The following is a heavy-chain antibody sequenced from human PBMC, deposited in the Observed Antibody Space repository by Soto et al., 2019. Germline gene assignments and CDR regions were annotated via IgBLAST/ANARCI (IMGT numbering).Heavy chain of an antibody. CDR3: AREGYYDPFPPQYGMDV. Sequence: QVQLVESGGGVVQPGRSLRLSCAASGFTFSSYGMHWVRQAPGKGLEWVAVIWYDGSNKYYADSVKGRFTISRDNSKNTLYLQMNSLRAEDTAVYYCAREGYYDPFPPQYGMDVWGQGTTVTVSS. CDR1: GFTFSSYG. D-gene: IGHD3-3*01. J-gene: IGHJ6*02. V-gene: IGHV3-33*01. CDR2: IWYDGSNK.